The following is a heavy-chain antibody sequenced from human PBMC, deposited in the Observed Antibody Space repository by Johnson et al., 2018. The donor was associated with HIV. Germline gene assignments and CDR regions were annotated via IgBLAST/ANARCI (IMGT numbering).Heavy chain of an antibody. CDR3: ARGKGAAAGLDAFDI. V-gene: IGHV3-33*01. Sequence: QVQLVESGGGVVQPGRSLRLSCAASGFTFSTYGMHWVRQAPGKGLEWVAFIRYDGSNKYYADSVKGRFTISRDNAKNSLYLHMNSLRVEDTALYYCARGKGAAAGLDAFDIWGQGTTVTVSS. D-gene: IGHD6-13*01. J-gene: IGHJ3*02. CDR2: IRYDGSNK. CDR1: GFTFSTYG.